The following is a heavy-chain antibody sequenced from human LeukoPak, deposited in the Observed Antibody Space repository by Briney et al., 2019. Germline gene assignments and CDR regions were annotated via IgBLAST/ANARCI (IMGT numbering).Heavy chain of an antibody. V-gene: IGHV1-69*04. J-gene: IGHJ4*02. CDR1: GGTFSTYA. CDR2: IVPIVDIA. D-gene: IGHD5-18*01. CDR3: VIASMQEKRGYSYGQLDY. Sequence: ASVTVSCKASGGTFSTYAITWLRQAPGQGLEWMGRIVPIVDIANQANYAQKFQGRVTITADKSTSTAYMELSSLRSEDTAVYYCVIASMQEKRGYSYGQLDYWGQGTLVTVSS.